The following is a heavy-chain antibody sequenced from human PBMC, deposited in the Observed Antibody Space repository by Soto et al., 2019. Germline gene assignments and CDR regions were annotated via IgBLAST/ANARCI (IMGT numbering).Heavy chain of an antibody. CDR1: GFTFRNYN. CDR3: VKQDGYSYAFDI. J-gene: IGHJ3*02. D-gene: IGHD5-18*01. Sequence: PGGSLRLSCAASGFTFRNYNMNWVRQVPGKGLEWVAHISIGGRSINYADSVKGRFTISRDDAEKSLYLQMSSLRAEDTAVYYCVKQDGYSYAFDIWGQGTMVTVSS. CDR2: ISIGGRSI. V-gene: IGHV3-21*05.